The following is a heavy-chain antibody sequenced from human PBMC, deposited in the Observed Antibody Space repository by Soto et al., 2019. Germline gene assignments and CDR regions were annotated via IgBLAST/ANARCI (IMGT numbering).Heavy chain of an antibody. Sequence: QVQVVQSGAEVKKPGSSVKISCKVSGGTFDMYAMSWVRQAPGQGLEWLAGIIPSFSIRKYAEKLQGRVTITADGFTSTVYVELSSLRSEDTAVYYCAIGPYTLSGNDFDFWGQGTLVTVSS. CDR1: GGTFDMYA. D-gene: IGHD4-4*01. CDR2: IIPSFSIR. V-gene: IGHV1-69*01. J-gene: IGHJ4*02. CDR3: AIGPYTLSGNDFDF.